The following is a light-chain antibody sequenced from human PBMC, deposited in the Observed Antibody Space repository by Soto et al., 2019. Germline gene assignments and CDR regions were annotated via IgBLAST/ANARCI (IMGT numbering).Light chain of an antibody. CDR3: MQALQTPPYT. CDR2: LGS. Sequence: EIVMTQSPLSRPVTLGESASISCRSSRSLLHSNGHNYLDWYLQKPGQSPQLLICLGSNRASGVPDRFSGSGSGTDFTLKISRVEAEDVGVYYYMQALQTPPYTFGQGTKVDIK. V-gene: IGKV2-28*01. J-gene: IGKJ2*01. CDR1: RSLLHSNGHNY.